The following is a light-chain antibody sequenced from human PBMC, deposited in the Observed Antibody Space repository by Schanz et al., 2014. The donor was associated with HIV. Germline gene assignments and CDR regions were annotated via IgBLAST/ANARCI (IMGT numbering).Light chain of an antibody. CDR2: GNS. V-gene: IGLV1-40*01. J-gene: IGLJ3*02. Sequence: QSVLTQPPSVSAAPRQKVTISCSGSSSNIGAGYDVHWYQQLPGTAPKLLIYGNSNRPSGVPDRFSGSKSGTSASLAISGLQSEDEADYYCAGWDDSLNVWVFGGGTKVTVL. CDR3: AGWDDSLNVWV. CDR1: SSNIGAGYD.